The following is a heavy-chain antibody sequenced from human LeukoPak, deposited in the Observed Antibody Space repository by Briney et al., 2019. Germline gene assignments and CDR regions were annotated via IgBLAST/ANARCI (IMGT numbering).Heavy chain of an antibody. CDR2: ISYDGSNK. J-gene: IGHJ4*02. CDR3: ARVQPGYSSSWYDDY. D-gene: IGHD6-13*01. CDR1: GFTFNSYA. Sequence: GRSLRLSCAASGFTFNSYAMHWVRQAPGKGLEWVAVISYDGSNKYYADSVKGRFTISRDNSKNTLYLQMNSLRAEDTAVYYCARVQPGYSSSWYDDYWGQGTLVTVSS. V-gene: IGHV3-30-3*01.